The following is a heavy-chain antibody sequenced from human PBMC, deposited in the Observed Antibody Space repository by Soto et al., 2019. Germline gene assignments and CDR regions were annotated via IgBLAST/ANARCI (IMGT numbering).Heavy chain of an antibody. CDR2: ISGSGGST. CDR3: ASHDEYCSGGSCYPPWFDP. V-gene: IGHV3-23*01. D-gene: IGHD2-15*01. CDR1: GFTFSSYA. J-gene: IGHJ5*02. Sequence: PGGSLRLSCAASGFTFSSYAMSWVRQAPGKGLEWVSAISGSGGSTYYADSVKGRFTISRDNSKNTLYLQMNSLRAEDTAVYYCASHDEYCSGGSCYPPWFDPWGQGTLVTVSS.